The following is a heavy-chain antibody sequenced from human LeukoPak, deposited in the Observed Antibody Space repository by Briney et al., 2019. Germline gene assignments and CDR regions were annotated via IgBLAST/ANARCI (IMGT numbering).Heavy chain of an antibody. D-gene: IGHD4-23*01. CDR2: INWNSGSM. Sequence: PGRSLRLSCAASGFTFDDYAMHWVRQAPGKGLEWVAGINWNSGSMGYADSVKGRFTISRDNAKNSLYLQMNSLRAEDTAVYYCARESWGGNLGDAFDIWGQGTMVTVSS. CDR3: ARESWGGNLGDAFDI. J-gene: IGHJ3*02. CDR1: GFTFDDYA. V-gene: IGHV3-9*01.